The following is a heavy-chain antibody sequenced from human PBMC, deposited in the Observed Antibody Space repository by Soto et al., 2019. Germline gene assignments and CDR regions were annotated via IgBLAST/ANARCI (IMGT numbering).Heavy chain of an antibody. CDR3: AGHPKAILDSSGWYPNYYYYYMDV. V-gene: IGHV4-39*01. Sequence: SETLSLTCTVSGGSISSSSYYWGWIRQPPGKGLEWIGSIYYSGSTYYNPSLKSRVTISVDTSKNQFSLKLSSVTAADTAVYYCAGHPKAILDSSGWYPNYYYYYMDVWGKGTTVTVSS. CDR1: GGSISSSSYY. J-gene: IGHJ6*03. CDR2: IYYSGST. D-gene: IGHD6-19*01.